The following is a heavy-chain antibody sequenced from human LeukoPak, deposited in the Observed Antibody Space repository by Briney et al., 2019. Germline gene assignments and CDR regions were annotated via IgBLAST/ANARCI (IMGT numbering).Heavy chain of an antibody. V-gene: IGHV3-21*01. J-gene: IGHJ4*02. Sequence: GGSLRLSCAASGFIFSSYSMNWVRQAPGKGLEWVSSISSSSSYMYYADSVKGRFTISRDNAKNSLYLQMDSLRAEDTAVYYCARMGLLYSSSAEAFGYWGQGTLVTVSS. D-gene: IGHD6-6*01. CDR1: GFIFSSYS. CDR3: ARMGLLYSSSAEAFGY. CDR2: ISSSSSYM.